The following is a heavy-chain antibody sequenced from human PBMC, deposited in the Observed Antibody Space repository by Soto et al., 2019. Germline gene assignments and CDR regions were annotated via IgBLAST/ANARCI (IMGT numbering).Heavy chain of an antibody. V-gene: IGHV3-33*01. Sequence: QVQLVESGGGVVQPGRSLRLSCAASGFTFSSYGMHWVRQAPGKGLEWVAVIWYDGSNKYYADSVKGRFTISRDNSKNTLYLQMNSLRAEDTAVYYCARGRGQNYGSGTHDYWGQGTLVTVSS. CDR1: GFTFSSYG. CDR3: ARGRGQNYGSGTHDY. D-gene: IGHD3-10*01. J-gene: IGHJ4*02. CDR2: IWYDGSNK.